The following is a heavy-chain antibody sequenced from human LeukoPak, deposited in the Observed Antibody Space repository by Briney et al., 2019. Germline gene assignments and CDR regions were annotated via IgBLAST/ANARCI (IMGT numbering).Heavy chain of an antibody. CDR1: GFTFSSYW. V-gene: IGHV3-7*01. CDR2: IKQDGSEK. CDR3: ARARLSMIVVASNDY. D-gene: IGHD3-22*01. Sequence: PGGSLRLSCAASGFTFSSYWMSWVRQAPGKGLEWVANIKQDGSEKYYVDSVKGRFTISRDNAKNSLYLQMNSLRAEDTAVYYCARARLSMIVVASNDYWGQGTLVPVSS. J-gene: IGHJ4*02.